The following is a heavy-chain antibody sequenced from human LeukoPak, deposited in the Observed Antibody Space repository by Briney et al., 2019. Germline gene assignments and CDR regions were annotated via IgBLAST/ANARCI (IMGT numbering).Heavy chain of an antibody. CDR2: IKEDGSEK. D-gene: IGHD1-7*01. Sequence: QPGGSLRLSCAVSGFTFSSSWMSWVRQAPGKGLDWVANIKEDGSEKYYVDSVKGRFTISRDNAKNSLYLQLNSLRVEDTAVYYCARDRQYNWNYGSYWGQGTLVTVSS. V-gene: IGHV3-7*01. CDR1: GFTFSSSW. CDR3: ARDRQYNWNYGSY. J-gene: IGHJ4*02.